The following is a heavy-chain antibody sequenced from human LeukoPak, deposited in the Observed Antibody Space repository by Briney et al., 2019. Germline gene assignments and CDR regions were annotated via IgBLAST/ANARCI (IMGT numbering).Heavy chain of an antibody. Sequence: GGFLRLSCAASGFTFSSYSMNWVRQAPGKGLEWVSSISSSSSYIYYAASVKGRFTISRDNAKNSLYLQMNSLRAEDTAVYYCARDINLSGITMVRGVMVDWGQGTLVTVSS. CDR3: ARDINLSGITMVRGVMVD. CDR2: ISSSSSYI. J-gene: IGHJ4*02. CDR1: GFTFSSYS. D-gene: IGHD3-10*01. V-gene: IGHV3-21*01.